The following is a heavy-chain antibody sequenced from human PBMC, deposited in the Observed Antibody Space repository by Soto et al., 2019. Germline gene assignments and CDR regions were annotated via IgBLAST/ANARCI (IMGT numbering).Heavy chain of an antibody. CDR3: ARTHWVSGTEY. V-gene: IGHV4-4*07. CDR1: GGSMTGYF. D-gene: IGHD6-19*01. J-gene: IGHJ4*02. CDR2: VYNSGNT. Sequence: QVQLQESGPGLVKPSETLSLTCTVSGGSMTGYFWSWIRQPAGKALEWIGHVYNSGNTDYNPSLASRITMAVDTWKRQFSLKVKSVTAADTAVYYCARTHWVSGTEYWGQGILVTVSS.